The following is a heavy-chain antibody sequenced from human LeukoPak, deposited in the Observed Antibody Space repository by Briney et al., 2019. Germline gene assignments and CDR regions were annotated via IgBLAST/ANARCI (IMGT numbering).Heavy chain of an antibody. J-gene: IGHJ1*01. CDR1: GGSISSSGYY. CDR2: IYYSGST. D-gene: IGHD6-13*01. Sequence: PSETLSLTCTVSGGSISSSGYYWGWIRQPPGKGLEWIGAIYYSGSTYYNPSPKSRVAISADTSKHQLSLRLGSVTAADTAVYYCATISSSWTEYFQHWGQGTLVTVSS. V-gene: IGHV4-39*01. CDR3: ATISSSWTEYFQH.